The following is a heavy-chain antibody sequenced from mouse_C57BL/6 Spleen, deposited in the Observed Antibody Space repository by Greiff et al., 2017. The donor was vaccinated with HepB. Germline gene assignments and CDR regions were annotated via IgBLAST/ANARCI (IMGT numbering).Heavy chain of an antibody. CDR1: GYAFSSSW. V-gene: IGHV1-82*01. CDR3: ARSGRDDDYDGWYFDV. Sequence: QVQLQQSGPELVKPGASVKISCKASGYAFSSSWMNWVKQRPGKGLEWIGRIYPGDGDTNYNGKFKGKATLTADNSSSTADMQLSSLTSEDSAVYFCARSGRDDDYDGWYFDVWGTGTTVTVSS. CDR2: IYPGDGDT. D-gene: IGHD2-4*01. J-gene: IGHJ1*03.